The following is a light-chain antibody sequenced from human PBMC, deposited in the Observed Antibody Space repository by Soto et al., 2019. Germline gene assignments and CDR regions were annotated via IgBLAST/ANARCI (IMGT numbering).Light chain of an antibody. V-gene: IGKV4-1*01. J-gene: IGKJ1*01. CDR2: WAS. Sequence: MTISQDWMAVALGERVNLDGKSIKKVLCSSNNKNYVAWYQQKPGQPPKLLIDWASTRESGVPDRFSCSGSAAEVIRISSRHPAEDVAVYYCQQYSATPTFGQGTKVDIK. CDR1: KKVLCSSNNKNY. CDR3: QQYSATPT.